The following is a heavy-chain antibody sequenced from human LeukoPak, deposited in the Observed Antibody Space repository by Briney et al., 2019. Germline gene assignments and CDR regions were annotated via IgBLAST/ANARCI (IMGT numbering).Heavy chain of an antibody. D-gene: IGHD1-26*01. CDR1: VYTFTSYD. J-gene: IGHJ3*02. V-gene: IGHV1-8*01. CDR2: MNPNSGKT. Sequence: GASVKVSCKSSVYTFTSYDINWVRQATGQGLEWMGWMNPNSGKTGNAQKFQGRVTTTRKTSISTACMELTTLRSEDTAVYYCARPQAVGGSLTWAFDIWGQGTMVTVSS. CDR3: ARPQAVGGSLTWAFDI.